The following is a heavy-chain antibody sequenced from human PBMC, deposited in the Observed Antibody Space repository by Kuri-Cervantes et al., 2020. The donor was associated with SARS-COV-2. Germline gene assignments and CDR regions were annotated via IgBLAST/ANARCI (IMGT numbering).Heavy chain of an antibody. V-gene: IGHV3-23*01. CDR2: ISGSGGST. J-gene: IGHJ4*01. CDR3: AKDFPSRYYDSSGYQDY. D-gene: IGHD3-22*01. Sequence: GESLKISCAASGFTFSSYAMSWVRQAPGKGLEWVSAISGSGGSTYYADSVKGRFTISRDNSKNTLYLQMNSLRAEDTAVYYCAKDFPSRYYDSSGYQDYWGHGTLVTVSS. CDR1: GFTFSSYA.